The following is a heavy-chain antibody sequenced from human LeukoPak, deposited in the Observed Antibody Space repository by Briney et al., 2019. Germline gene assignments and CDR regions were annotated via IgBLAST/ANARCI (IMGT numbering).Heavy chain of an antibody. Sequence: PSETLSLTCTVSGYSISSGYYWGWIRQPPGKGLEWIGSIYHSGSTYYNPSLKSRVTISVDTSKNQFSLKLSSVTAADTAVYYCARDLLNFDGSNWFDPWGQGTLVTVSS. V-gene: IGHV4-38-2*02. CDR1: GYSISSGYY. J-gene: IGHJ5*02. D-gene: IGHD3-9*01. CDR2: IYHSGST. CDR3: ARDLLNFDGSNWFDP.